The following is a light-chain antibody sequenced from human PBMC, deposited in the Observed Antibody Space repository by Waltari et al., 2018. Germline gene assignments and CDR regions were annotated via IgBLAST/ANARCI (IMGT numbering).Light chain of an antibody. Sequence: QSVLTQPPSATGSPGQSVTISCTGTNSYVGAYNYVYWYQQHPGKVPNLLIYEVTKRPSGVPDRFSGSKSGNTASLTVSGLQADDEADYYCSSYAHNNHFVFGTGTKVTVL. CDR1: NSYVGAYNY. J-gene: IGLJ1*01. V-gene: IGLV2-8*01. CDR2: EVT. CDR3: SSYAHNNHFV.